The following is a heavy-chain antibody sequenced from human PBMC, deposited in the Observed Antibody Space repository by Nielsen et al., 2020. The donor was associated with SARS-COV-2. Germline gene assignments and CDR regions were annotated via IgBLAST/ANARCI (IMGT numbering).Heavy chain of an antibody. CDR3: ARECPDSSSSYFDY. CDR2: ISSSGSTI. Sequence: GSLKISCAASGFTFSSYEMNWVRQAPGKGLEWVSYISSSGSTIYYADSVKGRFTISRDNAKNSLYLQMNSLRAEDTAVYYCARECPDSSSSYFDYWGQGTLVTVSS. D-gene: IGHD6-6*01. J-gene: IGHJ4*02. CDR1: GFTFSSYE. V-gene: IGHV3-48*03.